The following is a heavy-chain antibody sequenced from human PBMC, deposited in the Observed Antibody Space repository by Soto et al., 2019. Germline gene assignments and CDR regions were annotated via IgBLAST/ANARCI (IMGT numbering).Heavy chain of an antibody. J-gene: IGHJ4*02. Sequence: GGSLRLSCAASGFSFSDHYMEWVRQAPGKGLEWVGRIRNKANSYTTQYAAAVRGRFTLSRDDSKNSLFLQMNSLKTEDTAIYYCARTIMYSAPHYFDYSGQGTLVTVSS. CDR3: ARTIMYSAPHYFDY. CDR2: IRNKANSYTT. V-gene: IGHV3-72*01. D-gene: IGHD1-26*01. CDR1: GFSFSDHY.